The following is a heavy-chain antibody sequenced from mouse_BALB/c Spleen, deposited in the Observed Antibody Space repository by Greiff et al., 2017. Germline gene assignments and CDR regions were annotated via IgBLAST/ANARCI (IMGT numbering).Heavy chain of an antibody. CDR1: GFTFSSYT. Sequence: EVKLVESGGGLVKPGGSLKLSCAASGFTFSSYTMSWVRQTPEKRLEWVATISSGGSYTYYPDSVKGRFTISRDNAKNTLYLQMSSLKSEDTATYYCTRGGTWDDWGQGTLVTVSA. V-gene: IGHV5-6-4*01. CDR3: TRGGTWDD. J-gene: IGHJ3*01. D-gene: IGHD3-3*01. CDR2: ISSGGSYT.